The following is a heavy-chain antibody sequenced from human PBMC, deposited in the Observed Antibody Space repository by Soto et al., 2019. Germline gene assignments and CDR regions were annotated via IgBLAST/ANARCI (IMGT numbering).Heavy chain of an antibody. Sequence: PGGSLRLSCAASGFTFSSYAMSWVRQAPGKGLEWVSAISGSGGSTYYADSVKGRFTISRDNSKNTLYLQMNSLRAEDTAVYYCAKSCISTSCGGLMDVWGQGTTVTVSS. J-gene: IGHJ6*02. CDR2: ISGSGGST. V-gene: IGHV3-23*01. CDR3: AKSCISTSCGGLMDV. CDR1: GFTFSSYA. D-gene: IGHD2-2*01.